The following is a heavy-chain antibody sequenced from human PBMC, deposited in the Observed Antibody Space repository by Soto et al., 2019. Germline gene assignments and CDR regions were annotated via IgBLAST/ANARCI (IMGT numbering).Heavy chain of an antibody. J-gene: IGHJ6*02. CDR1: GFFFNNYD. V-gene: IGHV3-13*05. D-gene: IGHD2-2*01. Sequence: QLVESGGGLTQAGGSLRLSCVGSGFFFNNYDMHWVRQVRGKGLEWVSAIGAADDPYYSVSVKGRFIVSRDNAQKSFYLKMTNLRAGDTAVYFCARAYTGQLPRRGDYYYALDVWGRGTTVTVSS. CDR3: ARAYTGQLPRRGDYYYALDV. CDR2: IGAADDP.